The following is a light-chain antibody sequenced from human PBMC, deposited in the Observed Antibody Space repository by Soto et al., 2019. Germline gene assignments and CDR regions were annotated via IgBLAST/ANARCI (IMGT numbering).Light chain of an antibody. CDR3: LQYGSSPYT. CDR2: GAS. V-gene: IGKV3-20*01. CDR1: QSVSSSY. J-gene: IGKJ2*01. Sequence: EIVLTQSAGSLSLSPGERATLSYRASQSVSSSYLAWYQQKPGQAPRPLIYGASSRATGIPDRFSGSGSGTDFTLTISRLEPEDFAVYYCLQYGSSPYTFGQGTKLEIK.